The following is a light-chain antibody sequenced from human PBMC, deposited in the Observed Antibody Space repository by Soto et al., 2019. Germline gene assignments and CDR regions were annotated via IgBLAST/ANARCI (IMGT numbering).Light chain of an antibody. J-gene: IGKJ2*01. V-gene: IGKV1-39*01. CDR2: AAS. Sequence: DIQMTQSPSSLSASVGDRVTITCRASQSISSYLNWYQQKPGKAPKLLIYAASSLPSGVPSRFSGIGYGTDFTLTISSLQPEDFATYYCQQSYSTPYTFCQGTKLEIK. CDR1: QSISSY. CDR3: QQSYSTPYT.